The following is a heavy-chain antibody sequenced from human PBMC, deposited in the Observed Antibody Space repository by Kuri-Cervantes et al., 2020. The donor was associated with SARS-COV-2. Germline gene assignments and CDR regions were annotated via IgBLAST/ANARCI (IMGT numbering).Heavy chain of an antibody. D-gene: IGHD2-2*01. CDR2: ISSGGSVI. V-gene: IGHV3-48*04. J-gene: IGHJ2*01. CDR1: GFTFSSYS. CDR3: ARLGDTAAAMEWYFDL. Sequence: GGSLRLSCAASGFTFSSYSMNWVRQAPGKGLEWISYISSGGSVIHYADSVKGRFTISRDNAKNSLYLQLNSLRAEDTAVYYCARLGDTAAAMEWYFDLWGRGTLVTVSS.